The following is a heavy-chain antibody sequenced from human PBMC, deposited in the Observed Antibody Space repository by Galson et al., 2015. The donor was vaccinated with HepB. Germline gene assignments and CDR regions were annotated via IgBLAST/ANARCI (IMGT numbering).Heavy chain of an antibody. CDR1: GFTFSSYG. D-gene: IGHD2-2*02. CDR2: IWYDGSYK. Sequence: SLRLSCAASGFTFSSYGMHWVRQAPGKGLEWVALIWYDGSYKYYGDSVKGRFTISRDNSKNTLYLQMNSLRAEDTAVYYCARDRNPVEPAAIPLYWLDPWGQGTLVTVSS. J-gene: IGHJ5*02. V-gene: IGHV3-33*01. CDR3: ARDRNPVEPAAIPLYWLDP.